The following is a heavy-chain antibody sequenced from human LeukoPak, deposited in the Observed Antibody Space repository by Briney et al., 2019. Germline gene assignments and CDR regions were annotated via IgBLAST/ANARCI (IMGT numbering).Heavy chain of an antibody. V-gene: IGHV4-4*09. CDR2: IYTSGST. D-gene: IGHD3-3*01. CDR1: GGSISSYY. Sequence: SETLSLTCTVSGGSISSYYWSWIRQPPGKGLEWIGYIYTSGSTNYNPSPKSRVTISVDTSKNQFTLKLSSVTAADTAVYYCARVPPYDFWSGYEYYYYYYMDVWGKGTTVTVSS. CDR3: ARVPPYDFWSGYEYYYYYYMDV. J-gene: IGHJ6*03.